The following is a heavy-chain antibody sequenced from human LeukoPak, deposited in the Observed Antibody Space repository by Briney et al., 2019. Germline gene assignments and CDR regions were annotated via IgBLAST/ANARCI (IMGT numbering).Heavy chain of an antibody. J-gene: IGHJ4*02. CDR2: ISASGGST. Sequence: GGSLRLSCAASGFTFSSYAMNWVRQAPGKGLVWVSAISASGGSTYYADSVKGRFTISRDTSKNTLYLQMSSLRGEDTAVYYCAKAMAGSTYYFDSWGQGTLVTVSS. CDR3: AKAMAGSTYYFDS. D-gene: IGHD6-19*01. CDR1: GFTFSSYA. V-gene: IGHV3-23*01.